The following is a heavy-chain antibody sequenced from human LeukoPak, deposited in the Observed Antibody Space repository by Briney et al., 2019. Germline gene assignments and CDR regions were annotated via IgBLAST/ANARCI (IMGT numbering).Heavy chain of an antibody. CDR1: RGTFSNFP. CDR3: ARGRDIVILPADYHGFDV. V-gene: IGHV1-69*02. Sequence: ASMKVSCKASRGTFSNFPISWVRQAPGQGLEWMGRIIPIFDIANYAPKFQGRVTITADKSTTTAYMELSRLTSEDTAVYYCARGRDIVILPADYHGFDVWGQGTTVTVAS. CDR2: IIPIFDIA. J-gene: IGHJ6*02. D-gene: IGHD2-2*01.